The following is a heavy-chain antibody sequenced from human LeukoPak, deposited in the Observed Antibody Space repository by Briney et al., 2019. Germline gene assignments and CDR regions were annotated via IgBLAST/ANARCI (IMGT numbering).Heavy chain of an antibody. CDR2: IYYSGST. CDR1: GGSISSYY. CDR3: AKGAGGFSYYNWFDP. V-gene: IGHV4-59*01. J-gene: IGHJ5*02. D-gene: IGHD5-18*01. Sequence: SETLSLTCTVSGGSISSYYWSWIRQPPATGLEWIGYIYYSGSTNYNPSLKSRVTISVDTSKTQFSLKLTSVTVADTAVYYCAKGAGGFSYYNWFDPWGQGTLVTVSS.